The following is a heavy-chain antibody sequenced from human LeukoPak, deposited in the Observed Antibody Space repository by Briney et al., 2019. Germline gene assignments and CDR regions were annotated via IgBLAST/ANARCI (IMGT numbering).Heavy chain of an antibody. D-gene: IGHD6-19*01. J-gene: IGHJ3*02. CDR2: ISGSGGST. Sequence: GGSLRLSCAASGFTFSSYAMSWVRQAPGKGLEWVSAISGSGGSTYYADSVKGRFTISRDNSKNTLYLQMNGLRAEDTAVYYCASPARDPVAGKAFDIWGQGTMVTVSS. V-gene: IGHV3-23*01. CDR1: GFTFSSYA. CDR3: ASPARDPVAGKAFDI.